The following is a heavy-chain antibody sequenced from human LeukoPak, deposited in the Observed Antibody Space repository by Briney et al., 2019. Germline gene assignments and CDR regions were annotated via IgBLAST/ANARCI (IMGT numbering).Heavy chain of an antibody. V-gene: IGHV3-66*03. Sequence: GGSLRLSCAASGFTVSSNYMSWVRQAPGKGLEWVSVIYSSGSTYYADSVKGRFTIFRDNSKNTLYLQMNSLRAEDTAVYYCARDGGLAPYSSSTPFDYWGQGTLVTVSS. CDR1: GFTVSSNY. CDR2: IYSSGST. J-gene: IGHJ4*02. CDR3: ARDGGLAPYSSSTPFDY. D-gene: IGHD6-6*01.